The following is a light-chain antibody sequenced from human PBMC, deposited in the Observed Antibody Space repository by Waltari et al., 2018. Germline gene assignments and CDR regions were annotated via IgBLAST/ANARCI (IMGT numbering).Light chain of an antibody. CDR1: QSISSY. CDR3: QQSYSTPYT. V-gene: IGKV1-39*01. J-gene: IGKJ2*01. CDR2: AAS. Sequence: DIQMTQSPTSLSASVGDRVTITCRASQSISSYVNRYQQKPGKAPKLLIYAASSLQSGVPSRFSGSGSGTDFTLTISSLQPEDFATYYCQQSYSTPYTFGQGTKLEIK.